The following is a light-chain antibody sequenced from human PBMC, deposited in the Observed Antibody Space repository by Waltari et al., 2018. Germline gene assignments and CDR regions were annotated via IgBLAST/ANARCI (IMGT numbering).Light chain of an antibody. Sequence: DIQVTQSPSTLSASVGDRVTITCRASHSISTWMAWYQQKPGKAPKLLIYKASGLEGGVPSRFSGSGSGTDFTLTISSLQPEDFATYYCQQYGSLWTFGQGTKVELK. J-gene: IGKJ1*01. CDR2: KAS. V-gene: IGKV1-5*03. CDR3: QQYGSLWT. CDR1: HSISTW.